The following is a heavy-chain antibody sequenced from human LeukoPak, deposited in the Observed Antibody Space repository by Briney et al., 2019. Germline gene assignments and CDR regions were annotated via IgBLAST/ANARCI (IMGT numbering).Heavy chain of an antibody. J-gene: IGHJ4*02. CDR3: ARVSNGWYGHLDY. Sequence: ASVKVSFKASGYSFTTYGFIWVRQAPGQGLEGMGWIAAYNGTNYAQNFEGRVTMTADPYTDTAYMELRSLRFDDTAVYFCARVSNGWYGHLDYWGQGTLVTVSS. V-gene: IGHV1-18*01. CDR2: IAAYNGT. CDR1: GYSFTTYG. D-gene: IGHD6-19*01.